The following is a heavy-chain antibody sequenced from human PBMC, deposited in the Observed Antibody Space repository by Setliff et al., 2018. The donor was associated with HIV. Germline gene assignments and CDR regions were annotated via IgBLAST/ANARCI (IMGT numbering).Heavy chain of an antibody. CDR3: ARVVVLPASIAGSFAFDI. J-gene: IGHJ3*02. D-gene: IGHD2-2*01. V-gene: IGHV4-4*07. CDR1: GGSIDGYF. CDR2: LYSSGSV. Sequence: SETLSLTCSVSGGSIDGYFWSWIRQPAGKRLEWIWRLYSSGSVNYNPSLASRLSMSVDMSKNQFSLKLRSVTAADTALYYCARVVVLPASIAGSFAFDIWGQGTMVTVSS.